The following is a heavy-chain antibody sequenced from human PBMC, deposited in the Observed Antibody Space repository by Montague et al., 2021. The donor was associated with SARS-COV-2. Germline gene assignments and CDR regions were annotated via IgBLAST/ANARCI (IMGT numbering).Heavy chain of an antibody. J-gene: IGHJ4*02. Sequence: SRRLSCPASGFTVSSNYMSWVRQAPGKGLEWVSVIYSGGSTYYADSVKGRFTISRDNSKNTLYLQMNSLRAEDTAVYYCARDLGLGSSWYTFDYWGQGTLVTVSS. CDR2: IYSGGST. V-gene: IGHV3-53*01. D-gene: IGHD6-13*01. CDR1: GFTVSSNY. CDR3: ARDLGLGSSWYTFDY.